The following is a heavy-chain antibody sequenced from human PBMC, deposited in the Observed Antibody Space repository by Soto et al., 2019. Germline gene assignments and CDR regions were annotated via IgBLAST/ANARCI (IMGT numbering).Heavy chain of an antibody. D-gene: IGHD5-18*01. V-gene: IGHV3-53*01. CDR2: NYSGGGT. CDR1: GFTISTNY. J-gene: IGHJ4*02. CDR3: ARGQRGYSYGVFDY. Sequence: EVQLVESGGGLMQPGGSLRLACAASGFTISTNYMTWVRQAPGKGLEWVSINYSGGGTYYADSVKGRFTISTDNSKNPLYLQMNSLRAEDKAVYYCARGQRGYSYGVFDYWGQGTLVTVSS.